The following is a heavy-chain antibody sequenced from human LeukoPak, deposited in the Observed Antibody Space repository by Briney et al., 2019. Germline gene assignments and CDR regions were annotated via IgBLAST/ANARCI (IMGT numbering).Heavy chain of an antibody. Sequence: SVKVSRKASGGTFSSYAISWVRQAPGQGLEWMGRIIPILGIANYAQKFQGRVTITADKSTSTAYMELSSLRSEDTAVYYCARDSYDSSGYEDYWGQGTLVTVSS. V-gene: IGHV1-69*04. CDR1: GGTFSSYA. D-gene: IGHD3-22*01. J-gene: IGHJ4*02. CDR2: IIPILGIA. CDR3: ARDSYDSSGYEDY.